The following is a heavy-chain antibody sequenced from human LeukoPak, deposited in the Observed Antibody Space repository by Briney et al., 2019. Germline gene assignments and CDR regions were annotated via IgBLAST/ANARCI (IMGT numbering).Heavy chain of an antibody. CDR3: ARGTALQDY. CDR2: INSDGTIT. D-gene: IGHD2-2*02. J-gene: IGHJ4*02. CDR1: GCTFSPYW. Sequence: GGSLRLSCAASGCTFSPYWMHWVRQVPGKGLVWVSDINSDGTITHYADSVKGRFTVSRDNAQDTLYLQMNSLRAEDTAVYYCARGTALQDYWGQGTLVTVSS. V-gene: IGHV3-74*01.